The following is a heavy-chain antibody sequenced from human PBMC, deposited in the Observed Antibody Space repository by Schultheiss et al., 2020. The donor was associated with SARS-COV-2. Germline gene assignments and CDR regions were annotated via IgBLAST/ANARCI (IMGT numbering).Heavy chain of an antibody. CDR2: IWNDGSNK. J-gene: IGHJ5*02. D-gene: IGHD6-19*01. CDR1: GFTFSTYG. V-gene: IGHV3-33*01. Sequence: GESLKISCAASGFTFSTYGMHWVRQAPGKGLEWVAVIWNDGSNKYYADSVKGRFTISRDNSKNTLYLQMNSLRAEDTAVYYCARDLAVAGTGWFDPWGQGTLVTVSS. CDR3: ARDLAVAGTGWFDP.